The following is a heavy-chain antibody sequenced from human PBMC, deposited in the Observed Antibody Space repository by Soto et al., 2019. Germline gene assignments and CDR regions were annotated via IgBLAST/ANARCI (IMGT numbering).Heavy chain of an antibody. D-gene: IGHD3-10*01. V-gene: IGHV4-39*01. CDR1: GGSISSSSYY. CDR3: ARRSSYYGSGSYSKGPNYYYGMDV. J-gene: IGHJ6*02. Sequence: PSETLSLTCTVSGGSISSSSYYWGWIRQPPGKGLEWIGSIYYSGSTYYNPSLKSRVTISVDTSKNQFSLKLSSVTAADTAVYYCARRSSYYGSGSYSKGPNYYYGMDVWGQGTTVTVS. CDR2: IYYSGST.